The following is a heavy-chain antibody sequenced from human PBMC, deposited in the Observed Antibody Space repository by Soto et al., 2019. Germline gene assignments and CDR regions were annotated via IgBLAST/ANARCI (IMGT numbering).Heavy chain of an antibody. CDR1: GFTFSSYA. V-gene: IGHV3-23*01. CDR2: ISGSGGST. J-gene: IGHJ4*02. D-gene: IGHD1-7*01. Sequence: EVQLLESGGGLVQPGGSLRLSCAASGFTFSSYAMSWVRQAPGKGLEWVSAISGSGGSTYYADSVKGRFTISRDNSKNTLYLQLNSLRAEDTAVYSCAKDRDWNYLEPLDYWGQGTLVTVSS. CDR3: AKDRDWNYLEPLDY.